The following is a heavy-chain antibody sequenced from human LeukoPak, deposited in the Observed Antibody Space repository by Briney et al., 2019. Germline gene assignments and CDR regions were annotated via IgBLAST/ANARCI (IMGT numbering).Heavy chain of an antibody. D-gene: IGHD2-21*02. CDR2: INNDASST. V-gene: IGHV3-74*01. J-gene: IGHJ3*02. CDR1: GFTFSSYW. Sequence: GGSLRLSCAASGFTFSSYWMDWVRQAPGEGLVWVSRINNDASSTSYADSGKGRFTISRDHAKNTLYLQMNSLSAGDKAVYYCASLVVTDNWAFDIWGQGTMVIVSS. CDR3: ASLVVTDNWAFDI.